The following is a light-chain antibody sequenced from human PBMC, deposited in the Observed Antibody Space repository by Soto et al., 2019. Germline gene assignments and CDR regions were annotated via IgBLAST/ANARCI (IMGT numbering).Light chain of an antibody. CDR3: QQYDRT. Sequence: DIQMTQSPSTLSASVGDIVTITCRASQSISISLAWNEQKPGKDPKLLIYDASNLESGVPSRFSGSGSCTEFPLTISCMQPDEFATHYCQQYDRTFGQGTKGEIK. V-gene: IGKV1-5*01. CDR1: QSISIS. CDR2: DAS. J-gene: IGKJ1*01.